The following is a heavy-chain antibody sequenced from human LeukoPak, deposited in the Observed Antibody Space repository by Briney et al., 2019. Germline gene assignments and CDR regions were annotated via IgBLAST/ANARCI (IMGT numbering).Heavy chain of an antibody. CDR2: IYHSGST. J-gene: IGHJ4*02. Sequence: NPSETLSLTCTVSGYSISSGYYWGWIRQPPEKGLEWIGSIYHSGSTYYNPSLKSRVTISVDTSKNQFSLKLSSVTAADTAVYYCARDDIAAASWGIDYWGQGTLVTVSS. CDR1: GYSISSGYY. D-gene: IGHD6-13*01. V-gene: IGHV4-38-2*02. CDR3: ARDDIAAASWGIDY.